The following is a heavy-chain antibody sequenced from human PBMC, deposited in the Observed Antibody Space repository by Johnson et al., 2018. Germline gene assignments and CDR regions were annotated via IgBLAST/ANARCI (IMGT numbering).Heavy chain of an antibody. CDR2: IYTGGRT. Sequence: EVQLLESGGGLVQPGGSLRLSCAASGCTVSTNFMSWVRQAPGKGLEWVSVIYTGGRTYYADSVTGRFTISRDNSKNTLYLQMNSLRSEDTAVYYCARERLERTLRGVILSLHMDVWGKGTTVTVSS. D-gene: IGHD3-10*01. CDR3: ARERLERTLRGVILSLHMDV. V-gene: IGHV3-66*02. CDR1: GCTVSTNF. J-gene: IGHJ6*03.